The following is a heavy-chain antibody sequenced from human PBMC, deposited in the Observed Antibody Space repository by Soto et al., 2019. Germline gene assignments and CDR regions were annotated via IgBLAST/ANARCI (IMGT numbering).Heavy chain of an antibody. CDR2: IYYSGST. CDR1: GGSISSSSYY. V-gene: IGHV4-39*07. CDR3: ARAPFSGSYYRSFDY. J-gene: IGHJ4*02. D-gene: IGHD1-26*01. Sequence: SETLSLTCTVSGGSISSSSYYWGWIRQPPGKGLEWIGSIYYSGSTNYNPSLKSRVTISVDTSKNQFSLKLSSVTAADTAVYYCARAPFSGSYYRSFDYWGQGTLVTVSS.